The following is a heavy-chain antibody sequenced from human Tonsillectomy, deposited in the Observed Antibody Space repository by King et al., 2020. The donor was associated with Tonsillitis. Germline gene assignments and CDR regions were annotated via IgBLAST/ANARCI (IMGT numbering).Heavy chain of an antibody. Sequence: QLVQSGAEVKKPGASVKVSCKASGYTFIIYGISWVRQAPGQGLEWMGWIGAYNGNINYAQKFQGRVTMTTDTSTSTAYMELRSLRSDDTAVYYCARDSGSYYPFSGDYWGQGTLVTVSS. CDR2: IGAYNGNI. J-gene: IGHJ4*01. V-gene: IGHV1-18*04. CDR1: GYTFIIYG. CDR3: ARDSGSYYPFSGDY. D-gene: IGHD3-10*01.